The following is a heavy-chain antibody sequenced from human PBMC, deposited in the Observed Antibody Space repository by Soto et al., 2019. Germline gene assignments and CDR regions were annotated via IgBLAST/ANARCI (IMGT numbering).Heavy chain of an antibody. J-gene: IGHJ2*01. V-gene: IGHV4-59*01. CDR2: IYYDGST. Sequence: QVQLLESGPGLVKPSETLSLTCTVSGGSISTYYWNWIRQSPGKGLEWIGDIYYDGSTTYNPSLKSRXXLXVXXSRNQFSLKLTSVTAADTAVYFCASDSRAMRIFDLWGRGTLVTVSS. D-gene: IGHD2-2*01. CDR3: ASDSRAMRIFDL. CDR1: GGSISTYY.